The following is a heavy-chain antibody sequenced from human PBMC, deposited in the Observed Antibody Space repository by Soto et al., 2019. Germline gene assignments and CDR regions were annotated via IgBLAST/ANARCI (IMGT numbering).Heavy chain of an antibody. CDR2: IHYSGTT. CDR1: GTSISSYY. V-gene: IGHV4-59*01. D-gene: IGHD2-21*02. Sequence: SETLSLTCTVSGTSISSYYWSWIRQPPGKGLEWIANIHYSGTTNYNPSLASRVTLSVDTSKNQFSLKVSSVTAADTAVYYCAKTALGWLDPWGQGTLVTVSS. J-gene: IGHJ5*02. CDR3: AKTALGWLDP.